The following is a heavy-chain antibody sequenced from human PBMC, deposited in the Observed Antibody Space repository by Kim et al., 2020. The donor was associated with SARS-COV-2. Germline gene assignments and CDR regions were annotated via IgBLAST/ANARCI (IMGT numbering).Heavy chain of an antibody. J-gene: IGHJ2*01. Sequence: GGSLRLSCAASGFTFSSYDMHWVRQATGKGLEWVSAIGTAGDTYYPGSVKGRFTISRENAKNSLYLQMNSLRAGDTAVYYCARVVHGDYTTDWYFDLWGRGTLVTVSS. CDR1: GFTFSSYD. D-gene: IGHD4-17*01. V-gene: IGHV3-13*04. CDR3: ARVVHGDYTTDWYFDL. CDR2: IGTAGDT.